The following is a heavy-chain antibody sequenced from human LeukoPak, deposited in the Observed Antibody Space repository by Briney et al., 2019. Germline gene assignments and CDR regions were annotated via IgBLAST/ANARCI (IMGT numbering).Heavy chain of an antibody. CDR2: TYYSGST. D-gene: IGHD6-13*01. CDR1: GGSISSGGYY. V-gene: IGHV4-31*03. J-gene: IGHJ3*02. Sequence: SQTLSLTCTVSGGSISSGGYYWSWLRQHPGKGLEWIGYTYYSGSTYYNPSLKSRVTISVDTSKNQFSLKLSSVTAADTAVYYCARDRIAAAGTGDAFDIWGQGTMVTVSS. CDR3: ARDRIAAAGTGDAFDI.